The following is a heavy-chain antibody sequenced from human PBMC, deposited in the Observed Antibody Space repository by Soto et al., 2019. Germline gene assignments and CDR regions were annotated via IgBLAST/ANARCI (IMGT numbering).Heavy chain of an antibody. CDR3: AKGALEAATPH. CDR1: GGTFSSYT. CDR2: IIPILGIA. V-gene: IGHV1-69*02. Sequence: QVQLVQSGAEVKKPGSSVKVSCTASGGTFSSYTISWVRQAPGQGLEWMGRIIPILGIANYAQKFQGRVTITADKSTSTAYMELSSLRSEDTAVYYCAKGALEAATPHWGQGTLVNVSS. D-gene: IGHD2-15*01. J-gene: IGHJ4*02.